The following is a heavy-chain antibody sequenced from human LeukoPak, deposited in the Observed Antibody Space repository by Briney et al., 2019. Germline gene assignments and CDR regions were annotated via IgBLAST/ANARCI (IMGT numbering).Heavy chain of an antibody. D-gene: IGHD1-26*01. CDR2: INWNGGST. CDR1: GFTFDDYG. CDR3: ARGRVEVGAIKGYYYYYMDV. V-gene: IGHV3-20*04. J-gene: IGHJ6*03. Sequence: RPGGSLRLSCAASGFTFDDYGMSWVRQAPGKGLEWVSGINWNGGSTGYADSVKGRFTISRDNAKNSLYLQMNSLRAEDTALYYCARGRVEVGAIKGYYYYYMDVWGKGTTVTVSS.